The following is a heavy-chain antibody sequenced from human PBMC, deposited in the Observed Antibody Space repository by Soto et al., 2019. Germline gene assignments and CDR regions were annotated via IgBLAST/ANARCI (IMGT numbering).Heavy chain of an antibody. D-gene: IGHD2-15*01. CDR1: GGSVSSGSYY. Sequence: QVQLQESGPGLVKPSETLSLTCTVSGGSVSSGSYYWSWIRQPPGKGLEWIGYIYYSGSTNYNPSLKSRVTISVDTSKNQFSLKLSSVTAADTAVYYCARGVVVVSYYYYGMDVWGQGTTVTVSS. J-gene: IGHJ6*02. CDR3: ARGVVVVSYYYYGMDV. CDR2: IYYSGST. V-gene: IGHV4-61*01.